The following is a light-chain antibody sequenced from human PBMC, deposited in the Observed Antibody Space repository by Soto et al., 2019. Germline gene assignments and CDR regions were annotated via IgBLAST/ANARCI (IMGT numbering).Light chain of an antibody. CDR3: QQRSNWPT. Sequence: IVLTQSPGTLSLSPGERATLSCMASQSVSSSYLAWYQQKPGQAPRLLIYGASSRATGIPDRFSGSGSGTDFTLTISSLEPEDFAVYYCQQRSNWPTFGQGTRLEIK. CDR2: GAS. J-gene: IGKJ5*01. CDR1: QSVSSSY. V-gene: IGKV3D-20*02.